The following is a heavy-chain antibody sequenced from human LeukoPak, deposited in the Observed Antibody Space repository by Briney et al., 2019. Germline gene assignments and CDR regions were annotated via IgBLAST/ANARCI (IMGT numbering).Heavy chain of an antibody. J-gene: IGHJ4*02. CDR2: INWNGGST. CDR3: ARDRKEQQLVHFDY. Sequence: GGSLRLSCAASGFTFDDYGMSWVRQAPGKGLEWVSGINWNGGSTGYADSGKGRFTISRDNAKNSLYLQMNSLRAEDTALYYCARDRKEQQLVHFDYWGQGTLVTVSS. D-gene: IGHD6-13*01. V-gene: IGHV3-20*04. CDR1: GFTFDDYG.